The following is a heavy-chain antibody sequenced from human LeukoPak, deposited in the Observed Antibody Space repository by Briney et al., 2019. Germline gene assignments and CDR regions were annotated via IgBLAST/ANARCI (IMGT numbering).Heavy chain of an antibody. V-gene: IGHV3-23*01. J-gene: IGHJ4*02. CDR3: ASGFWSGYMDY. D-gene: IGHD3-3*01. Sequence: GGSLRLSCAASGFTFSSYAMSWVRQAPGKGLEWVSAISGSGGSTYYADSVKGRFTISRDNSKNTLYLQMGSLRAEDMAVYYCASGFWSGYMDYWGQGTLVTVSS. CDR1: GFTFSSYA. CDR2: ISGSGGST.